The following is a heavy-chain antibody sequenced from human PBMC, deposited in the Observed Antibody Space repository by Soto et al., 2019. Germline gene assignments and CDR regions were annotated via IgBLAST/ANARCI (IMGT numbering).Heavy chain of an antibody. CDR3: ARVGPITIFSLGRWFDP. CDR2: INPGNGNT. CDR1: GYTFTSYG. Sequence: ASVKVSCKASGYTFTSYGINWVRQAPGRGLEWMGWINPGNGNTKYSQQFQGRVIIDRDTSASTAYMELSSLRFEDTAVYYCARVGPITIFSLGRWFDPWGQGTLVTVSS. J-gene: IGHJ5*02. D-gene: IGHD3-9*01. V-gene: IGHV1-3*01.